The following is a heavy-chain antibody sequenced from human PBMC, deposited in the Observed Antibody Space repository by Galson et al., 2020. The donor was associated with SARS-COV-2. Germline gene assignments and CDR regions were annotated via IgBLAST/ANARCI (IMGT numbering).Heavy chain of an antibody. CDR3: ASLYGSGSYLGYYYGMDV. Sequence: GGSLRLSCAASAFTFSSYSMNWVRQAPGKGLEWVSYISSSSSTIYYADSVKGRFTISRDNAKNSLYLQMNSLRDEDTAVYYCASLYGSGSYLGYYYGMDVWGQGTTVTVSS. D-gene: IGHD3-10*01. CDR2: ISSSSSTI. J-gene: IGHJ6*02. V-gene: IGHV3-48*02. CDR1: AFTFSSYS.